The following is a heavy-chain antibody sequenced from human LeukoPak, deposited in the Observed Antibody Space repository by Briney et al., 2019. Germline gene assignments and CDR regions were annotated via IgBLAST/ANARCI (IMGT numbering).Heavy chain of an antibody. D-gene: IGHD3-3*01. J-gene: IGHJ5*02. Sequence: PSETLSLTCTVSGGSISSSSYYWGWIRQPPGKGLEWIGSIYYSGSTYYNPSLKSRVTISVDTSKNQFSLKLSSVTAADTAVYYCARDHRVLRFLEPKGWFDPWGQGTLVTVSS. CDR3: ARDHRVLRFLEPKGWFDP. V-gene: IGHV4-39*07. CDR1: GGSISSSSYY. CDR2: IYYSGST.